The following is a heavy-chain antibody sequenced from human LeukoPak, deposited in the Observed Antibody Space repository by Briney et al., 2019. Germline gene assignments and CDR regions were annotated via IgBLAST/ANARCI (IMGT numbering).Heavy chain of an antibody. V-gene: IGHV3-74*01. CDR3: VSFYETY. CDR1: GLTLSSYA. CDR2: INSDGSWT. D-gene: IGHD2/OR15-2a*01. Sequence: PGGSLRLSCTASGLTLSSYAMSWVSQAPGKGLVWVSHINSDGSWTSYADSVKGRFTISKDNAKNTVYLQMNSLRAEDTAVYYCVSFYETYWGRGTLVTVSS. J-gene: IGHJ4*02.